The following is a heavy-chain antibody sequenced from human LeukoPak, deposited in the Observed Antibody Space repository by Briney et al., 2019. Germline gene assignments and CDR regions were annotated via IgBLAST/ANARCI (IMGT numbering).Heavy chain of an antibody. V-gene: IGHV1-18*01. J-gene: IGHJ4*02. CDR2: ISAYNGNT. CDR3: ARGGNDYVWGSYRFIDY. Sequence: GASVKVSCKASGYTFTSYGISWVRQARGQGLEWMGWISAYNGNTNYAQKLQGRVTMTTDTSTSTAYMELRSLRSDDTAVYYCARGGNDYVWGSYRFIDYWGQGTLVTVSS. CDR1: GYTFTSYG. D-gene: IGHD3-16*02.